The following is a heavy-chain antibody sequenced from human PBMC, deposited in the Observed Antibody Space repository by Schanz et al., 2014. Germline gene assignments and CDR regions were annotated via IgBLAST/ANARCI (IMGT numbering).Heavy chain of an antibody. CDR3: AKSQGSSFDS. D-gene: IGHD6-13*01. CDR2: IKEDGSVK. J-gene: IGHJ4*02. Sequence: EVQLVESGGGLVKPGGSLRLSCAASTFTFSSDWMSWVRQAPGKGLEWVANIKEDGSVKDYVDSVKGRFTISRDNSKNTVHLQMNSLRAEDTAVYYCAKSQGSSFDSWGQGTLVTVSS. V-gene: IGHV3-7*02. CDR1: TFTFSSDW.